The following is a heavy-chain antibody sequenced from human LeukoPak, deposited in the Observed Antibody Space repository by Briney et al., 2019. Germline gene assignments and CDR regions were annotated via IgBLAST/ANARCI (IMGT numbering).Heavy chain of an antibody. CDR1: GGSISSSSYY. CDR2: IYYSGST. Sequence: SETLSLTCTVSGGSISSSSYYWGWIRQPPGKGLEWIGSIYYSGSTYYNPSLKSRVTISVDTSKNQFSLKLSSVTAADTAVYYCARECRVVRGVIRYYYYYMDVWGKGTTVTVSS. D-gene: IGHD3-10*01. J-gene: IGHJ6*03. V-gene: IGHV4-39*07. CDR3: ARECRVVRGVIRYYYYYMDV.